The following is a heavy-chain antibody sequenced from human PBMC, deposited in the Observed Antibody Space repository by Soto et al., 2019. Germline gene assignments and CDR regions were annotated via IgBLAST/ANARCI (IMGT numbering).Heavy chain of an antibody. D-gene: IGHD7-27*01. CDR1: GGSISSSSYY. CDR2: IYYSGST. V-gene: IGHV4-39*01. Sequence: FETLSLTCTVSGGSISSSSYYWGWIRQPPGKGLEWIGSIYYSGSTYYNPSLKSRVTISVDTSKNQFSLKLSSVTAADTAVYYCARGPSGDKVDSWGQGTLVTVSS. J-gene: IGHJ4*02. CDR3: ARGPSGDKVDS.